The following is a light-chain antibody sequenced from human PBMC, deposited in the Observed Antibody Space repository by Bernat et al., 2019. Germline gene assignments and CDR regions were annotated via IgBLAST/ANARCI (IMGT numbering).Light chain of an antibody. V-gene: IGKV1-39*01. CDR3: HQGRAAPYT. CDR1: QNINSY. J-gene: IGKJ2*01. Sequence: DIQLTQSPSSLSASVEDRVTITCRASQNINSYLNWYQQKPGKAPKLLIYGASRLQSGVQSRFSGSGVGTDFTLTIGRLQPEYFATYYCHQGRAAPYTFCQGTKVEI. CDR2: GAS.